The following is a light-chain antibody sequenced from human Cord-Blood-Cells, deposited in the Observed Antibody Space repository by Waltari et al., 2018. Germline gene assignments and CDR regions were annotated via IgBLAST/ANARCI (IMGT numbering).Light chain of an antibody. CDR3: SSYAGSNNYV. V-gene: IGLV2-8*01. CDR2: EVS. Sequence: QSALTQPPSASGSPAQSVPIPCTGPSIYVGGYNYVSWYQQHPGKTPKLMIYEVSKRPSGGPDRFSGSKSGNTASLTVSGHRAEDEADYYCSSYAGSNNYVFGTGTKVTVL. CDR1: SIYVGGYNY. J-gene: IGLJ1*01.